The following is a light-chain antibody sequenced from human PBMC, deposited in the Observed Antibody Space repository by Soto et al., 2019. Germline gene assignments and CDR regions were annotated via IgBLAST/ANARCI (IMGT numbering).Light chain of an antibody. V-gene: IGLV2-14*01. Sequence: QSALTQPASVSGSPGQSITISCTGTSSDVGFYDYVSWYQQHPGKAPKLMIYEVSNRPSGVSTRFSGSKSDNTAYMTISGLQAEDEADYYCSSYTTSTTLDVFGTGTKVTVL. J-gene: IGLJ1*01. CDR2: EVS. CDR3: SSYTTSTTLDV. CDR1: SSDVGFYDY.